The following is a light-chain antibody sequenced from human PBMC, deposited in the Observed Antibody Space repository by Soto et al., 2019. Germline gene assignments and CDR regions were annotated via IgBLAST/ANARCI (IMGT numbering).Light chain of an antibody. CDR1: QSISRN. J-gene: IGKJ5*01. V-gene: IGKV1-39*01. CDR3: QQSYTTAPIT. CDR2: AAS. Sequence: DIQMTQSPSSLSASVGDRVTITCRASQSISRNLNWYQHKPGKAPKLLIYAASSLQNGVPSRFSGGGSGTEFTLRISSLQSEDFGTYYCQQSYTTAPITFGQGTRLEIK.